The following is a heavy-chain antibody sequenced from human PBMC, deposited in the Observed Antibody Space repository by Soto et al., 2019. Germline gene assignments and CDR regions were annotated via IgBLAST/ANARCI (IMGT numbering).Heavy chain of an antibody. CDR3: AGEGSSWYGY. CDR2: ISYDGSNK. D-gene: IGHD6-13*01. CDR1: GFTFSTYT. V-gene: IGHV3-30-3*01. Sequence: QVQLVESGGGVVQPGRSLRLSCAASGFTFSTYTMHWVRQAPGKGLEWVAVISYDGSNKYYADSVKGRFTISRDNSKNTLYLQINSLRHEDTAVYYCAGEGSSWYGYWGQGTLVTVSS. J-gene: IGHJ4*02.